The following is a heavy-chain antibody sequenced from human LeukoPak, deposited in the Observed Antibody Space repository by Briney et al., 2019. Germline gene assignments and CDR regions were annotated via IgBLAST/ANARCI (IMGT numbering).Heavy chain of an antibody. J-gene: IGHJ4*02. CDR1: GGSISNRAYY. V-gene: IGHV4-39*07. D-gene: IGHD3-9*01. CDR3: ATGIGVILTQLDY. CDR2: VFYSGST. Sequence: SETLSLTCNVSGGSISNRAYYWAWIRQPPGKGLEWIGSVFYSGSTYSNPSLESRLTISVDTSKNHFSLKLSSVTAADTAVYYCATGIGVILTQLDYWGQGTLVTVSS.